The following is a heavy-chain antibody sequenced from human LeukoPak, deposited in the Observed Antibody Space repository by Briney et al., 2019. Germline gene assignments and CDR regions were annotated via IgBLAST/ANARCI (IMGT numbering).Heavy chain of an antibody. CDR3: ARDPYSSTWSYGMDV. D-gene: IGHD6-6*01. V-gene: IGHV3-7*05. CDR1: GFTFSTYW. CDR2: IKQDGSAE. Sequence: GGSLRLSCAASGFTFSTYWMSWVPQAPGKGLEWVANIKQDGSAEVYMDSVKGRFTISRDNAKNSLFLQMNTLRAEDTAVYYCARDPYSSTWSYGMDVWGQGTTVTVS. J-gene: IGHJ6*02.